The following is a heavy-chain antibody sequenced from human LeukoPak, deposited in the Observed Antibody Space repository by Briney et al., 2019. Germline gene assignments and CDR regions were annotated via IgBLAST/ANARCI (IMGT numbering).Heavy chain of an antibody. V-gene: IGHV4-4*02. CDR3: TRGSIAYYYMDV. CDR2: IYRSGST. Sequence: PSGTLSLTCAVSGGSISSSNWWSWVRPSPGKGLEWIGEIYRSGSTTYNPPLKSRVTISVDESKNQFSLRLTSVTAADTAVYYCTRGSIAYYYMDVWGKGTTVTISS. J-gene: IGHJ6*03. CDR1: GGSISSSNW. D-gene: IGHD3-22*01.